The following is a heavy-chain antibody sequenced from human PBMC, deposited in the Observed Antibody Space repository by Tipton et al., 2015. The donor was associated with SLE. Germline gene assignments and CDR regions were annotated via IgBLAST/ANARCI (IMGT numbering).Heavy chain of an antibody. V-gene: IGHV3-21*01. J-gene: IGHJ6*02. CDR1: GFIFDSYS. D-gene: IGHD3-22*01. CDR3: ARDHSNMAMIVVARAPYRMDV. CDR2: ISASGSYM. Sequence: SLRLSRAASGFIFDSYSMTWVRQAPGKGLEWVSSISASGSYMYYGDSVKGRFTISRDDAKNSLSLHMNSLRAEDTAVYYCARDHSNMAMIVVARAPYRMDVWGQGTTVTVS.